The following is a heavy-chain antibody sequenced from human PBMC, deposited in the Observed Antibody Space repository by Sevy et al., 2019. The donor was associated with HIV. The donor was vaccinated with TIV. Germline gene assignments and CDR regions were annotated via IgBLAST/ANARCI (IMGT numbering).Heavy chain of an antibody. D-gene: IGHD6-13*01. CDR1: GFTFSDHY. J-gene: IGHJ4*02. Sequence: GGSLRLSCAASGFTFSDHYMEWVRLAPVKGLEWVGRPSNKADSYSTEYAASVKGRFTISRDDSKKLLYLQMNSLKTEDTAVYYCTTHAGIAAAGRVFDYWGQGTLVTVSS. CDR3: TTHAGIAAAGRVFDY. CDR2: PSNKADSYST. V-gene: IGHV3-72*01.